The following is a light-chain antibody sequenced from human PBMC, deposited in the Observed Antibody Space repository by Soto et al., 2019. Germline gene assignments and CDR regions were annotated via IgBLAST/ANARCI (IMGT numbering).Light chain of an antibody. Sequence: DIQMTQSPSTLSASVGDRVTITCRASQSISSWLAWYQQKPGKAPKLVIYDASSLESGVPSRFSGSGSGTEFTLTISSLQPDDFATYYCQQYNSYSELTFGGGTKVEIK. V-gene: IGKV1-5*01. CDR1: QSISSW. CDR2: DAS. J-gene: IGKJ4*01. CDR3: QQYNSYSELT.